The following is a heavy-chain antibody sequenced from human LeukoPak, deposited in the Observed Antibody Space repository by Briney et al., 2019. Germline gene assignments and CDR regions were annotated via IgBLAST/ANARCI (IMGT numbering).Heavy chain of an antibody. Sequence: GGSLRLSCAASGFTFSSYAMHWVRQAPGKGLEWVAVISYDGSNKYYADSVKGRFTISRDNSKNTLYLQMNSLKADDTAVYYCAKDRAYLFDSSGYYDNWGQGTLVTVSS. CDR2: ISYDGSNK. CDR1: GFTFSSYA. D-gene: IGHD3-22*01. CDR3: AKDRAYLFDSSGYYDN. V-gene: IGHV3-30*07. J-gene: IGHJ4*02.